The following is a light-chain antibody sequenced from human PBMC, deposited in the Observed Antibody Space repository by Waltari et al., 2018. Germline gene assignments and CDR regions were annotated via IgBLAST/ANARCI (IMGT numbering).Light chain of an antibody. CDR3: SSYAGSNNFVV. Sequence: QSALTQPPSASGSPGPSVPVSCTGTSSEVGGYNYVSWYQQHPGKAPKLMIYEVSQRPSGVPDRFSGSKSGNTASLTVSGLQAEDEADYYCSSYAGSNNFVVFGGGTKLTVL. CDR2: EVS. J-gene: IGLJ2*01. V-gene: IGLV2-8*01. CDR1: SSEVGGYNY.